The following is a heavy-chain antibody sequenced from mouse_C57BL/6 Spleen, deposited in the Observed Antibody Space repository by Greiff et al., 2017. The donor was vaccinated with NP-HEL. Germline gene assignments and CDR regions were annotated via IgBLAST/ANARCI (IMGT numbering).Heavy chain of an antibody. CDR2: IDPENGDT. Sequence: VHVKQSGAELVRPGASVKLSCTASGFNIKDDYMHWVKQRPEQGLEWIGWIDPENGDTEYASKFQGKATITADTSSNTAYLQLSSLTSEDTAVYYCTVITSDYWGQGTTLTVSS. CDR1: GFNIKDDY. D-gene: IGHD1-2*01. J-gene: IGHJ2*01. CDR3: TVITSDY. V-gene: IGHV14-4*01.